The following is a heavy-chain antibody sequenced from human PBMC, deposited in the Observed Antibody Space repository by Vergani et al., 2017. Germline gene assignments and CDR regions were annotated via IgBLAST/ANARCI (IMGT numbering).Heavy chain of an antibody. V-gene: IGHV4-4*03. CDR3: ATIGYSRWGYYFDY. J-gene: IGHJ4*02. CDR1: GDSISSNNC. D-gene: IGHD1-26*01. CDR2: ICHTEDT. Sequence: QVQLQESGPGLVKTPGTLSLTCAVSGDSISSNNCWTWVRQPPGKGLEWMGEICHTEDTKYSPSLKSRVHVSVDETRNLFSLRLNSVTAADTAVYYCATIGYSRWGYYFDYWGQGILVTVSS.